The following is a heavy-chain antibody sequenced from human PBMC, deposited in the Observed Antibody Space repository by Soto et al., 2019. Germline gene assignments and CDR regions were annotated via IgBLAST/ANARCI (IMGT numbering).Heavy chain of an antibody. D-gene: IGHD2-15*01. J-gene: IGHJ2*01. Sequence: ASVKVSCKTSGYNFTNFDINWVRQAPGRGLVWMGWMNPSSGETGSAQNFQGRVTMTRDISTRTFFMQLTSLRSEDTAIYYCARLAEYCNGIKCYSNFEFWGRGTQVRVSS. V-gene: IGHV1-8*01. CDR1: GYNFTNFD. CDR3: ARLAEYCNGIKCYSNFEF. CDR2: MNPSSGET.